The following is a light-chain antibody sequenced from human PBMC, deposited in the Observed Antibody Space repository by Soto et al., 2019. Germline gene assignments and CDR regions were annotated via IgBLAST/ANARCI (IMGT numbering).Light chain of an antibody. CDR3: SSYAGSNFVV. J-gene: IGLJ2*01. V-gene: IGLV2-8*01. CDR1: SSDVGGYTY. Sequence: QSALTQPPSASGSPGQSVTISCTGTSSDVGGYTYVSWYQQHPGKAPKLMIYEVTKRPSGVPDRFSGSKSDNTAALTVSGLQAEDEADYYCSSYAGSNFVVFGGGTKLTVL. CDR2: EVT.